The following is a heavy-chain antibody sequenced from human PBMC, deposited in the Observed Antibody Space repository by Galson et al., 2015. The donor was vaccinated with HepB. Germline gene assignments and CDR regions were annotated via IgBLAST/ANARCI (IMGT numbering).Heavy chain of an antibody. Sequence: PALVKPTQTLTLTCTFSGFSLSTSGMCVSWIRQPPGKALEWLALIDWDDDKRYSPSLKSRLTITKDTSKNQVVLTMTNMDPVDTATYYCAHRGEYQSSSWSSPYYAFDVWGQGTMVTVSS. CDR3: AHRGEYQSSSWSSPYYAFDV. CDR2: IDWDDDK. CDR1: GFSLSTSGMC. D-gene: IGHD6-13*01. V-gene: IGHV2-5*08. J-gene: IGHJ3*01.